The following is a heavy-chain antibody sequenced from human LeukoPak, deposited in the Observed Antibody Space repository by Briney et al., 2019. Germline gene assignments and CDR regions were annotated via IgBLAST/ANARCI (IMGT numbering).Heavy chain of an antibody. J-gene: IGHJ4*02. CDR1: RFTFSSYA. D-gene: IGHD3-3*01. V-gene: IGHV3-30*04. CDR2: ISYDGSNK. Sequence: PGGSLRLSCAASRFTFSSYAMHWVRQAPGKGLEWVAVISYDGSNKYYADSVKGRFTISRDNSKNTLYLQMNSLRAEDTAVYYCAKDRPPFTIFGVDFDYWGQGTLVTVSS. CDR3: AKDRPPFTIFGVDFDY.